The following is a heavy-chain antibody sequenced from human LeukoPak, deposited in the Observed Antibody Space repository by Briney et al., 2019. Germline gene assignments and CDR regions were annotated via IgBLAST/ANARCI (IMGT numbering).Heavy chain of an antibody. J-gene: IGHJ4*02. CDR3: ARGTTAVVNFDY. V-gene: IGHV4-34*01. Sequence: SETLSLTCAVYGGSFSGYYWSWIRQPPGKGLEWIGEINHSGSTNYNPSLKSRVTISVDTSKNQFSLKLSSVTAADTAVYYCARGTTAVVNFDYWGQGTLVTFSS. D-gene: IGHD4-23*01. CDR1: GGSFSGYY. CDR2: INHSGST.